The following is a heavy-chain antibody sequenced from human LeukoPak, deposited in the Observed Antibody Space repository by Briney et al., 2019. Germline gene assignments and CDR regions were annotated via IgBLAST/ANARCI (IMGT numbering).Heavy chain of an antibody. CDR3: ARSYSGSYFDY. J-gene: IGHJ4*02. CDR2: INAGNGNT. Sequence: GASVKLSCTASGYTFTTHALHWVRQAPGQRLEWMGWINAGNGNTKYSQKFQGRVTITRDTSASTAYMELSSLRSEDTAVYYCARSYSGSYFDYWGQGILVTVSS. D-gene: IGHD1-26*01. CDR1: GYTFTTHA. V-gene: IGHV1-3*01.